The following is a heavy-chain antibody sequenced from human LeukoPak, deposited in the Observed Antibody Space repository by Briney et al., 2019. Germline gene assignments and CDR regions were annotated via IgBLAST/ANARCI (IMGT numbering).Heavy chain of an antibody. CDR3: AKDLMEWELLVGASYAFHI. CDR1: GFTFRNYG. CDR2: ISASGGSI. J-gene: IGHJ3*02. Sequence: GGSLRLSCAASGFTFRNYGLSWVRQAPGKGLEWVATISASGGSIYYADSVRGRFTISRDNSKNTLYLEMNSLRAEDTAIFYCAKDLMEWELLVGASYAFHIWGQGTKVTVSS. V-gene: IGHV3-23*01. D-gene: IGHD1-26*01.